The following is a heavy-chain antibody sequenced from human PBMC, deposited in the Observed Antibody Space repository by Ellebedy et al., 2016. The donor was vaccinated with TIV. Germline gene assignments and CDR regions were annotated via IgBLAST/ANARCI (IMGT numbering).Heavy chain of an antibody. Sequence: PGGSLRLSCAASGFTFSAYAIHWVRQAPGKGLEWVAAISFDGSNKYYADSVKGRFAISRDNSNNTVFLQMNSLRAEDTAVYYCAREEPHSFGSSGYRNAFDDWGQGTLVIVSS. CDR1: GFTFSAYA. D-gene: IGHD3-22*01. CDR2: ISFDGSNK. V-gene: IGHV3-30*09. J-gene: IGHJ5*02. CDR3: AREEPHSFGSSGYRNAFDD.